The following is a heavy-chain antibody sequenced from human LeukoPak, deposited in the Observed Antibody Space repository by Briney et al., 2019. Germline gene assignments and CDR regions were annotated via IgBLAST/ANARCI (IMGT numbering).Heavy chain of an antibody. Sequence: SETLSLTCTVSGGSISSGGYYWSWIRQPPGKGLEWIGYIYHSGSTYYNPSLKSRVTISVDRSKNQFSLKLSSVTAADTAVYYCARVGPTYYFDYWGQGTLVTVSS. CDR3: ARVGPTYYFDY. J-gene: IGHJ4*02. CDR2: IYHSGST. CDR1: GGSISSGGYY. V-gene: IGHV4-30-2*01.